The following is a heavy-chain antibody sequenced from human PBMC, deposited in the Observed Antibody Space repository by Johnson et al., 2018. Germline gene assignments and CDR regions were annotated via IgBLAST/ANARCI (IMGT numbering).Heavy chain of an antibody. J-gene: IGHJ1*01. CDR1: GFTFSSYA. V-gene: IGHV3-64*01. CDR3: AKGPWRGSYPEYFQL. CDR2: ISSNGGST. Sequence: EVQLVESGGGVVQPGRSLRLSCAASGFTFSSYAMHWVRQAPGKGLEYVSAISSNGGSTYYANSVKGRFTIPRDNSKTRRYLQMNSLRADDTAVYYCAKGPWRGSYPEYFQLWGQGTLVTVSS. D-gene: IGHD1-26*01.